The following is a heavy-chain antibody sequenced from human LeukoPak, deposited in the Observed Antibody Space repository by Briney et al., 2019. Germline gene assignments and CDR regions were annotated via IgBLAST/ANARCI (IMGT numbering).Heavy chain of an antibody. CDR2: ISSSSSYT. D-gene: IGHD4-17*01. CDR1: GFTFSDYY. J-gene: IGHJ4*02. V-gene: IGHV3-11*06. CDR3: ARSKDYGDYVFDY. Sequence: GGSLRLSCAASGFTFSDYYMSWIRQAPGKGLEWVSYISSSSSYTNYADSVKGRFTISRENAKNSLYLQMNSLRAEDTAVYYCARSKDYGDYVFDYWGQGTLVTVSS.